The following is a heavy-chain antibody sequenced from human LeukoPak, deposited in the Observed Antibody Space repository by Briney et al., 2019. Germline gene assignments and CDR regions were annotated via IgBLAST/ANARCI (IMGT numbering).Heavy chain of an antibody. V-gene: IGHV1-69*13. CDR3: ARDSGLTGTTISPFQH. J-gene: IGHJ1*01. CDR1: GGTFSSYA. D-gene: IGHD1-7*01. Sequence: ASVKVSCKASGGTFSSYAISWVRQAPGQGLEWMGGIIPIFGTANYAQKFQGRVTITADESTSTAYMELSSLRSEDTAVYYCARDSGLTGTTISPFQHWGQGTLVTVSS. CDR2: IIPIFGTA.